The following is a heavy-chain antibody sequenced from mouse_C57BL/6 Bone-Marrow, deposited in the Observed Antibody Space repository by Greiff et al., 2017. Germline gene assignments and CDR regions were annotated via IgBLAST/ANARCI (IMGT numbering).Heavy chain of an antibody. Sequence: QVQLKQSGPGLVAPSQSLSITCTVSGFSLTSYGVHWVRQPPGKGLEWLVVIWSDGSTTYNSALKSRLSISKDNSKSQVFLKMNSLQTDDTAMYYCARGHGNYYYAMDYWGQGTSVTVSS. J-gene: IGHJ4*01. CDR3: ARGHGNYYYAMDY. V-gene: IGHV2-6*03. D-gene: IGHD2-1*01. CDR1: GFSLTSYG. CDR2: IWSDGST.